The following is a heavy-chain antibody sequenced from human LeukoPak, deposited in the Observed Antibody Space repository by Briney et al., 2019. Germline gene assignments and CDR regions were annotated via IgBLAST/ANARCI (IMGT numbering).Heavy chain of an antibody. V-gene: IGHV3-7*01. CDR1: GFTFSSYW. CDR3: ARLNFGVVTIDY. J-gene: IGHJ4*02. D-gene: IGHD3-3*01. Sequence: GGSLRLSCAASGFTFSSYWMSWVRQAPGKGLEWVANIKQDGSEKYYVDSVKGRFTISRDNAKNSLYLQVNSLRAADTAVYYCARLNFGVVTIDYWGQGTLVTVSS. CDR2: IKQDGSEK.